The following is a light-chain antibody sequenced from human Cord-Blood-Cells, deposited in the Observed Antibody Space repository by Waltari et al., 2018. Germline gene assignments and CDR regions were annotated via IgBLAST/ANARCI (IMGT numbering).Light chain of an antibody. J-gene: IGKJ1*01. CDR1: HSISSY. Sequence: IQMTQSPSSLSASVGDRVTITCRASHSISSYLNWYQQKPGKAPKLLIYAASSLQSGVPPRFSGSGSGTEFTLTISSLQPEDFATYYCQQSYSTTWAFGQGTKLEIK. CDR3: QQSYSTTWA. CDR2: AAS. V-gene: IGKV1-39*01.